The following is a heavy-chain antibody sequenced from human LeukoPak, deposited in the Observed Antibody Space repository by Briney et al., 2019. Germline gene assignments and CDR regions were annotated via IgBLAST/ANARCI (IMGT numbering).Heavy chain of an antibody. Sequence: ASVKVSCKASGYTFTSYYMHWVRPAPGQGLAWMGIINPSQCSTSYAQKFQGRVTMTRDTSTSTVYMELSSLRSEDTAVYYCAYRIAVAGTQFDYWGQGTLVTVSS. J-gene: IGHJ4*02. CDR3: AYRIAVAGTQFDY. CDR1: GYTFTSYY. V-gene: IGHV1-46*01. D-gene: IGHD6-19*01. CDR2: INPSQCST.